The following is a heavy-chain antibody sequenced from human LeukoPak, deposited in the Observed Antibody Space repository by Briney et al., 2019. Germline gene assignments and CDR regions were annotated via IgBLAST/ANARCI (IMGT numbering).Heavy chain of an antibody. CDR2: IYYSGST. D-gene: IGHD2-2*01. CDR3: ARSSAVRAEGWFDP. Sequence: SETLSLTCTVSGGSISSYYWSWIRQHPGKGLEWIGYIYYSGSTYYNPSLKSRVTISVDTSKNQFSLKLSSVTAADTAVYYCARSSAVRAEGWFDPWGQGTLVTVSS. V-gene: IGHV4-59*06. CDR1: GGSISSYY. J-gene: IGHJ5*02.